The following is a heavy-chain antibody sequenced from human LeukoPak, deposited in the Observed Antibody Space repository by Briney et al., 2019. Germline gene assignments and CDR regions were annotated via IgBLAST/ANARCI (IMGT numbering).Heavy chain of an antibody. Sequence: GGSLRLSCAASGFTFTTYAMSWVRQAPGKGLEWVAAIRDSGASTYYADSVKDRFTISRDNAKNSLYLQMNSLRAEDTAVYYCAREPYYDFWSGYYTGNYYYYMDVWGKGTTVTVSS. V-gene: IGHV3-23*01. CDR2: IRDSGAST. CDR3: AREPYYDFWSGYYTGNYYYYMDV. J-gene: IGHJ6*03. CDR1: GFTFTTYA. D-gene: IGHD3-3*01.